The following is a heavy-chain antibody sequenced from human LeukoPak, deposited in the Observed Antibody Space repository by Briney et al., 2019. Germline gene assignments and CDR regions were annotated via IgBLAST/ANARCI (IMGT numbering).Heavy chain of an antibody. CDR1: KFTFSSYA. V-gene: IGHV3-30*04. D-gene: IGHD2-2*01. J-gene: IGHJ4*02. CDR2: ISYDGSNY. CDR3: ARDSDSQPGTSCSD. Sequence: GGSLRLSCAASKFTFSSYAMHWVRQAPGKGLEWVAVISYDGSNYYYADSVKGRFTISRDNSKNILYLQLNSLRAEDTGVYYCARDSDSQPGTSCSDWGQGTLVTVSS.